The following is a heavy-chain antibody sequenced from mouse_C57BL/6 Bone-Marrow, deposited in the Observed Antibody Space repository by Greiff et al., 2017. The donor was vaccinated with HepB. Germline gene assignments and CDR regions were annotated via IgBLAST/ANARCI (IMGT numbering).Heavy chain of an antibody. J-gene: IGHJ4*01. CDR3: AREAESSYCAMDY. Sequence: VQLKESGPELVKPGASVKISCKASGYSFTDYNMNWVKQSNGKSLEWIGVINPNYGTTSYNQKFKGKATLTVDQSSSTAYMQLNSLTSEDSAVYYGAREAESSYCAMDYWGQGTSVTVSS. CDR2: INPNYGTT. CDR1: GYSFTDYN. V-gene: IGHV1-39*01. D-gene: IGHD1-1*01.